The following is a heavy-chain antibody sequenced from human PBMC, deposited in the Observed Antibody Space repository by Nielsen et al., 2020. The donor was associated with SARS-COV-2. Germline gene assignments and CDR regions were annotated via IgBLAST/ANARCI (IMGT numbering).Heavy chain of an antibody. CDR3: ARANHYYDSSGYQGDY. V-gene: IGHV1-69*04. Sequence: SVKVSCKASGGTFSSYAISWVRQAPGQGLEWMGRIIPILGIANYAQKFQGRVTITADKSTSTAYMELSSLRSEDTAVYYCARANHYYDSSGYQGDYWGQGTLVTVSS. CDR1: GGTFSSYA. J-gene: IGHJ4*02. CDR2: IIPILGIA. D-gene: IGHD3-22*01.